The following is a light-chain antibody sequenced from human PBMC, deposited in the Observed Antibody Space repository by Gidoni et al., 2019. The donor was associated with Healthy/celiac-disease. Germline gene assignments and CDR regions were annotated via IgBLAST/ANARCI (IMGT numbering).Light chain of an antibody. CDR1: QSISSY. Sequence: IRMTHSPSSLSASVGDRVTITCRASQSISSYLNWYQQKPGKAPKLLIYAASSLQSGVPSRFSGSGSGTDFTLTISSLQPEDFATYYCQQSYSTPRTFGQGTKLEIK. J-gene: IGKJ2*01. CDR2: AAS. V-gene: IGKV1-39*01. CDR3: QQSYSTPRT.